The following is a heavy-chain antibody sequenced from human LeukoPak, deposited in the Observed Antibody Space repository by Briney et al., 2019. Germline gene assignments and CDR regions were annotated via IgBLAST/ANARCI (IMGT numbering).Heavy chain of an antibody. J-gene: IGHJ4*02. Sequence: ASVKVSCKVSGYTLTELSMHWVRQAPGKGLEWMGGFDPEDGETVYAQKFQGRVTITADESTSTAYMELSSLRSEDTAVYYCARYRYYYDSSGYYLDYWGQGTLVTVSS. CDR2: FDPEDGET. V-gene: IGHV1-24*01. CDR3: ARYRYYYDSSGYYLDY. CDR1: GYTLTELS. D-gene: IGHD3-22*01.